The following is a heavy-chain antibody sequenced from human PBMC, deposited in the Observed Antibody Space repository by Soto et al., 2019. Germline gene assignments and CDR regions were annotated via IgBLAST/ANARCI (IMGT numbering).Heavy chain of an antibody. J-gene: IGHJ4*02. V-gene: IGHV1-2*04. CDR3: ARTYDSSGYYAY. D-gene: IGHD3-22*01. Sequence: GSVKGSCQASWYTFPRHYIHRVRQAPGQGLEWMGWINPNSGGTNYAQKFQGWVTMTRDTSISTAYMELSRLRSDDTAVYYCARTYDSSGYYAYWDQGTLVTVSS. CDR2: INPNSGGT. CDR1: WYTFPRHY.